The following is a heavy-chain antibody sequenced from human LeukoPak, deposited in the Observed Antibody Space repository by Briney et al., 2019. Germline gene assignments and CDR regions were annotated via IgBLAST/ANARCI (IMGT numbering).Heavy chain of an antibody. Sequence: GASVKVSCKASGYTFTSYYMHWVRQAPGQGREGMGIINPSGGSTSYAQQFQGRVTMNRDTSTSTVYMELSSLRSEDTAVYYCARRDYCSSTSCPLDHYYYYGMDVWGQGTTVTVSS. CDR3: ARRDYCSSTSCPLDHYYYYGMDV. D-gene: IGHD2-2*01. CDR2: INPSGGST. CDR1: GYTFTSYY. V-gene: IGHV1-46*01. J-gene: IGHJ6*02.